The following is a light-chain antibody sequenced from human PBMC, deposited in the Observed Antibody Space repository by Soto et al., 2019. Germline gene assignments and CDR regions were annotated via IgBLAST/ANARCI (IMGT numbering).Light chain of an antibody. J-gene: IGLJ1*01. CDR3: SSYTAISPYV. CDR2: EVS. V-gene: IGLV2-14*01. Sequence: QSVLTQPASVSGSPGQSITISCTGSSSDVGGYNYVSWYQQHPGKAPKLMIYEVSNRPSGVSNRFSASKSGNTASLTISGLQAEDEADYYCSSYTAISPYVFGTGTKLTVL. CDR1: SSDVGGYNY.